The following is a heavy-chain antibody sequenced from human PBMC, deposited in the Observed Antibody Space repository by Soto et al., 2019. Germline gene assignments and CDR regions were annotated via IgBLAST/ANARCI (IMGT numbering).Heavy chain of an antibody. J-gene: IGHJ6*02. D-gene: IGHD1-26*01. CDR2: IIPIFGTA. Sequence: QVQLVQSGAEVKKPGSSVKVSCKASGGTFSSYAISWVRHAPGQGLEWMGGIIPIFGTANYAQKFQGRVTITADESTSTAYMELSSLRSEDTAVYYCARSSGRGSYTHYYYYYGMDVWGQGTTVTVSS. V-gene: IGHV1-69*01. CDR3: ARSSGRGSYTHYYYYYGMDV. CDR1: GGTFSSYA.